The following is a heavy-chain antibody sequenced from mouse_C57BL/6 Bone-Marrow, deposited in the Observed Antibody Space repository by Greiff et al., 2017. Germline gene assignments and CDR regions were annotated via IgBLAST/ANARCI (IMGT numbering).Heavy chain of an antibody. CDR3: ATRWLLPFFDD. CDR1: GYTFTSYW. D-gene: IGHD2-3*01. Sequence: QVQLQQPGAELVKPGASVKMSCKASGYTFTSYWITWVKQRPGQGLEWIGDIYPGSGSTNYNEKLTSKATLPVDTSSSTAYMQLSSLTSEDSAVYYCATRWLLPFFDDWGQGTTLTVSS. J-gene: IGHJ2*01. V-gene: IGHV1-55*01. CDR2: IYPGSGST.